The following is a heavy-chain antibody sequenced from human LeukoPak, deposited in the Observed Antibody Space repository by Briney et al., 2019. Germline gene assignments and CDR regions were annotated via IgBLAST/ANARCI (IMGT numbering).Heavy chain of an antibody. J-gene: IGHJ5*02. CDR3: ARQYSPDSSGLTP. CDR1: GGSIRDGAYF. D-gene: IGHD3-22*01. V-gene: IGHV4-31*03. Sequence: SQPLSLTCTISGGSIRDGAYFWYWVRQHPGQSLEWIGYISYTGSTHYNPSLESRVTISVDPEDTSRKQFFLRLTSLTAADTAVYYCARQYSPDSSGLTPWGQGTLVTVSS. CDR2: ISYTGST.